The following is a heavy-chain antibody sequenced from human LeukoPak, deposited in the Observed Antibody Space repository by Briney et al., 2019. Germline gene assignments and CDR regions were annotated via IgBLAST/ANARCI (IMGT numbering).Heavy chain of an antibody. D-gene: IGHD1-26*01. CDR3: SRGYEGATSHFDY. V-gene: IGHV3-64*01. CDR1: GFTFSSYA. J-gene: IGHJ4*02. Sequence: GGSLRLSCAASGFTFSSYAMHWVRQAPGKGLEYVSAISNSGGSTDYANSVKGRFIISRDNSKQTLNLQIGSLRPKAMAGITCSRGYEGATSHFDYWGQGPLVRVSS. CDR2: ISNSGGST.